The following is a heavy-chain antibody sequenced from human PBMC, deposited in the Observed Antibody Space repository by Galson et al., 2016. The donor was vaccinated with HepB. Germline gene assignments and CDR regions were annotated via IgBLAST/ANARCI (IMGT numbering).Heavy chain of an antibody. CDR1: GGSISSGGYY. V-gene: IGHV4-31*03. Sequence: TLSLTCTVSGGSISSGGYYWSWIRQLPGKGLEWIGYIYYSGTTSYRPSLKSRVTISMDTSSNQFSLKLDSVTAADMAVYYCARRGFALGSGYYSDFWGQGTLVTVSS. J-gene: IGHJ4*02. CDR3: ARRGFALGSGYYSDF. D-gene: IGHD3-22*01. CDR2: IYYSGTT.